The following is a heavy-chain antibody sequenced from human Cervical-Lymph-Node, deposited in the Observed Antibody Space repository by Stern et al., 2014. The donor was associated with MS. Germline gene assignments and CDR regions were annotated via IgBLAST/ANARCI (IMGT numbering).Heavy chain of an antibody. CDR1: GYTFTNYD. V-gene: IGHV1-8*01. Sequence: QVQLVQSGAEVMKPGASVKVSCKASGYTFTNYDIIWVRRALGQGLEWVGWMNPKSGDTAYAQKFQDRVTMTRSTSRRTAYMEMSSLRSEDTAMYYCARVGYDTFTVFQRGGDYYYGMDVWGQGTTVTVS. J-gene: IGHJ6*02. CDR2: MNPKSGDT. D-gene: IGHD5-12*01. CDR3: ARVGYDTFTVFQRGGDYYYGMDV.